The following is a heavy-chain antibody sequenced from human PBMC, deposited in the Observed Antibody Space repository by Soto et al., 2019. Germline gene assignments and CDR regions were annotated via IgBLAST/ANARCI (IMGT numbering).Heavy chain of an antibody. CDR2: ISWNSGSI. D-gene: IGHD1-26*01. CDR3: AKGGPDYMDV. Sequence: GGSLRLSCAASGFTFDDYAMHWVRQAPGKGLEWVSGISWNSGSIGYADSVKGRFTISRDNAKNSLYLQMNSLRAEDTALYYCAKGGPDYMDVWGKGTTVTVSS. J-gene: IGHJ6*03. V-gene: IGHV3-9*01. CDR1: GFTFDDYA.